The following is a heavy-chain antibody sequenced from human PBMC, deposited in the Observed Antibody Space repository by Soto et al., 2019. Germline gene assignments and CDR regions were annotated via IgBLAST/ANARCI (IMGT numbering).Heavy chain of an antibody. J-gene: IGHJ4*02. Sequence: EVQLVESGGGLVQPGRSLRLSCAASGFTFDDYAMHWVRQAPGKGLEWVSGISWNSGSIGYADSVKGRFTISRDNAKNSLYLQMNSLRAEDTALYYCAKDKSHLMYSDFDYWGQGTLVTVSS. CDR3: AKDKSHLMYSDFDY. CDR2: ISWNSGSI. D-gene: IGHD6-13*01. V-gene: IGHV3-9*01. CDR1: GFTFDDYA.